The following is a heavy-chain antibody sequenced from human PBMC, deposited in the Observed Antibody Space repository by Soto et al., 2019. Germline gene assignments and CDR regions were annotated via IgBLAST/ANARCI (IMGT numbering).Heavy chain of an antibody. CDR3: ARDVGYCSSSTCLIDY. CDR2: ISSFNGET. D-gene: IGHD2-2*01. V-gene: IGHV1-18*01. J-gene: IGHJ4*02. Sequence: QVQLVQSGAEVKRPGASVKVSCEASGYTFNTYGISWVRQAPGQGLEWMGWISSFNGETRYAQKFQARVTMTTDTSTSTGYMELRSLRLDDTAVYYCARDVGYCSSSTCLIDYWGQGTLVTVSS. CDR1: GYTFNTYG.